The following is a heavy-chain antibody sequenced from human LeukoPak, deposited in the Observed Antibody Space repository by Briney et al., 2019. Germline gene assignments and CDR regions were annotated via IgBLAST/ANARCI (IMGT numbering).Heavy chain of an antibody. Sequence: PSETLSLTCTVSGGSISSSSYYWGWIRQPPGKGLEWIGSIYYSGSTYYNPSLKSRVTISVDTSKNQFSLKLSPVTAADTAVYYCARRRVATDWYFALWGRGTLVTVSS. J-gene: IGHJ2*01. V-gene: IGHV4-39*01. CDR2: IYYSGST. CDR3: ARRRVATDWYFAL. CDR1: GGSISSSSYY. D-gene: IGHD5-12*01.